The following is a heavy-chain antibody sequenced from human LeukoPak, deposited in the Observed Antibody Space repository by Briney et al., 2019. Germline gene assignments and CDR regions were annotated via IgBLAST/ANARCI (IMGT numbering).Heavy chain of an antibody. CDR2: INQDESTK. V-gene: IGHV3-7*03. CDR3: AKDQSYYNWFDP. J-gene: IGHJ5*02. Sequence: GGSLRLSCAATGFTFSSSWMTWVRQAPGKGPEWLANINQDESTKNYVDSVKGRFTISRDNAKNSLYLQMNSLRAEDTAVYYCAKDQSYYNWFDPWGQGTLVTVSS. D-gene: IGHD3-10*01. CDR1: GFTFSSSW.